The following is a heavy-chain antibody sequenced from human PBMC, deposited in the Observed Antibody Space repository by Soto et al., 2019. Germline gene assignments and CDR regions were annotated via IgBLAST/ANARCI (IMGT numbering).Heavy chain of an antibody. Sequence: GGALRLSCVASGFTVSSYVIHWVRQAPGKGLEWVAVISYDGSNEYYAASVKGRFTISRDNCRNTLYLQMDRLRPEATAVYYCAKEITVAGDFDYWGHGTLVTVSS. CDR1: GFTVSSYV. CDR3: AKEITVAGDFDY. D-gene: IGHD6-19*01. V-gene: IGHV3-30*18. J-gene: IGHJ4*01. CDR2: ISYDGSNE.